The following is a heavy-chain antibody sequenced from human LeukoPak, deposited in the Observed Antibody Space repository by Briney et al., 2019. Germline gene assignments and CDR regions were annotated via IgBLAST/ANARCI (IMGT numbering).Heavy chain of an antibody. J-gene: IGHJ6*02. V-gene: IGHV3-30-3*01. CDR2: ISYDGSNK. Sequence: GRSLRLSCAASGFTFSSYAMHWVRQAPGKGLEWVAVISYDGSNKYYADSVKGRFTISRDNSKNTLYLQMNSLRAEDTAVYYCARDRIAVAGYYYYGMDVWGQGTTVTVSS. CDR1: GFTFSSYA. CDR3: ARDRIAVAGYYYYGMDV. D-gene: IGHD6-19*01.